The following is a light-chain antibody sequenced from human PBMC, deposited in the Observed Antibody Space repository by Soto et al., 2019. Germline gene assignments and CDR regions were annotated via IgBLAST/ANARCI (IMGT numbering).Light chain of an antibody. CDR2: GAS. J-gene: IGKJ1*01. Sequence: DVQMTHSPSTLSSSVVFRVTITCLASQSVGTWVAWYQQKPGKAPKLLIYGASNLESGVPSRFSGSGSGTEFTLTITTLQPDDFATYFCQLYNRNTWSFGPGTKV. V-gene: IGKV1-5*01. CDR1: QSVGTW. CDR3: QLYNRNTWS.